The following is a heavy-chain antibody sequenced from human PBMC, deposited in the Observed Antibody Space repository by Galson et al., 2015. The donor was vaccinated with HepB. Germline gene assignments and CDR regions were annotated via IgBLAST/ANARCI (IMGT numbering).Heavy chain of an antibody. CDR1: GFTFSSYS. D-gene: IGHD5-12*01. CDR2: ISSSSSNI. CDR3: ARDSGYSRGGY. J-gene: IGHJ4*02. Sequence: SLRLSCAASGFTFSSYSMNWVRQAPGKGLEWVSSISSSSSNIYYADSVKGRFTISRDNAKNSLYLQMNSLRAEDTAVYYCARDSGYSRGGYWGQGTLVTVSS. V-gene: IGHV3-21*01.